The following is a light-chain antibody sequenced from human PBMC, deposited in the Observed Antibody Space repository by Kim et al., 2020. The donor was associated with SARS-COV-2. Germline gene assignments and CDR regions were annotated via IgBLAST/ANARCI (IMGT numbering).Light chain of an antibody. V-gene: IGKV4-1*01. Sequence: DIVMTQSPDSLAMSLGERATINCKSSQSVLHSPNNKNYLAWYQQTPGQPPKLLIYWASTRESGVPDRFSGSGSGTDFTLTISSLQAEDVAVYYCQQYYSPPLTFGGGTKVEIK. J-gene: IGKJ4*01. CDR2: WAS. CDR1: QSVLHSPNNKNY. CDR3: QQYYSPPLT.